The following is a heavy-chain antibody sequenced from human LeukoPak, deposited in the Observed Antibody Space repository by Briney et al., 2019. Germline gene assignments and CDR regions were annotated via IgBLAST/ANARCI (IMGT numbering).Heavy chain of an antibody. Sequence: PSETLSLTCTVSGGSIRPNYWSWIRQAPQKGLAWIGYVYHSGSTNVGPSLKSRVTISLDMAQNQSSLKLTSVTAAHPALDYCAKMGSHFYDSSTYGPNWCDHGAQRIVVRVSS. CDR3: AKMGSHFYDSSTYGPNWCDH. V-gene: IGHV4-59*01. J-gene: IGHJ5*02. CDR2: VYHSGST. D-gene: IGHD3-22*01. CDR1: GGSIRPNY.